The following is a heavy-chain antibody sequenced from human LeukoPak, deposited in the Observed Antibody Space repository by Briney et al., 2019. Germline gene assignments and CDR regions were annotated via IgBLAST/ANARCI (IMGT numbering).Heavy chain of an antibody. V-gene: IGHV4-39*01. J-gene: IGHJ6*03. CDR3: ARLFLYGIGYMDV. CDR1: GGSISSSSYY. Sequence: PSETLSLTCTVSGGSISSSSYYWGWIRQSPGKGLEWIGSIYYSGSTYYNPYLKSRITITVDTTKNQFSLKLSSVTAADTAVYYCARLFLYGIGYMDVWGKGTTVTVSS. D-gene: IGHD1-26*01. CDR2: IYYSGST.